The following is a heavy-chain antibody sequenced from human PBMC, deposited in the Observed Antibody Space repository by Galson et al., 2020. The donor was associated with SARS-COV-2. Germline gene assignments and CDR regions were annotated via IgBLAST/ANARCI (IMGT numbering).Heavy chain of an antibody. CDR2: ISYDGSNK. Sequence: GESLKISCAASGFTFSSYAMHWVRQAPGKGLEWVAVISYDGSNKYYADSVKGRFTISRDNSKNTLYLQMNSLRAEDTAVYYCASGSWEPDDVCGSYRLGPFDYWGQGTLVTVSS. V-gene: IGHV3-30*04. CDR3: ASGSWEPDDVCGSYRLGPFDY. D-gene: IGHD3-16*02. J-gene: IGHJ4*02. CDR1: GFTFSSYA.